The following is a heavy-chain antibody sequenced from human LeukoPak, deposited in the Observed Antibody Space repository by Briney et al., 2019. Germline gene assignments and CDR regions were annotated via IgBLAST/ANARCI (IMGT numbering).Heavy chain of an antibody. J-gene: IGHJ6*03. Sequence: SETLSLTCAVSGGSISSSNWWSWVRQPPGKGLEWIGEIYHSGSTNYTPSLKSRVTISVDKSKNQFSLKLSSVTAADTAVYYCARDPRGIAASSYYYYYYYMDVWGKGTTVTVSS. V-gene: IGHV4-4*02. CDR2: IYHSGST. CDR3: ARDPRGIAASSYYYYYYYMDV. CDR1: GGSISSSNW. D-gene: IGHD6-13*01.